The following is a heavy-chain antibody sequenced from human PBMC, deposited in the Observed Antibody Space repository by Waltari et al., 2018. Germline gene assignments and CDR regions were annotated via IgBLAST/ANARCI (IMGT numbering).Heavy chain of an antibody. V-gene: IGHV4-61*09. CDR3: ARDLLSGSYYWFDP. Sequence: QVQLQESGPGLVKPSQTLSLTCTVSGGSISSGSYYWSWIRQPAGKGLEWIGYIYTSGSTNYNPSLKSRVTRSVDTSKNQFSLKLSSVTAADTAVYYCARDLLSGSYYWFDPWGQGTLVTVSS. CDR2: IYTSGST. D-gene: IGHD1-26*01. J-gene: IGHJ5*02. CDR1: GGSISSGSYY.